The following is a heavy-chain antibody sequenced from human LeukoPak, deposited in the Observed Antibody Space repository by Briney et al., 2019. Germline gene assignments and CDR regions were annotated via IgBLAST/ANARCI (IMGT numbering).Heavy chain of an antibody. CDR2: ISSSSSYI. J-gene: IGHJ6*02. CDR1: GFTFSSYS. V-gene: IGHV3-21*01. Sequence: GGSLRLSCAASGFTFSSYSMNWGRQAPGKGLEWVSSISSSSSYIYYADSVKGRFAISRDNAENSLYLQMNSLRAEDTAVYYCARDRYYYGMDVWGQGTTVTVSS. CDR3: ARDRYYYGMDV.